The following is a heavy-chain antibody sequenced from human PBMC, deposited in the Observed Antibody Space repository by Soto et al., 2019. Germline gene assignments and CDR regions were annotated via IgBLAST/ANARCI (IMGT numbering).Heavy chain of an antibody. V-gene: IGHV3-33*01. D-gene: IGHD3-10*01. CDR2: IWYDGSNK. J-gene: IGHJ6*02. Sequence: QVQLVESGGGVVQPGRSLRLSCAASGFTFSSYGMHWVRQAPDKGLEWVAVIWYDGSNKYYADSVKGRFTISRDNSKNTLYLQMNSLRAEDTAVYYCARAMVRGLNYYGMDVWGQGTTVTVSS. CDR1: GFTFSSYG. CDR3: ARAMVRGLNYYGMDV.